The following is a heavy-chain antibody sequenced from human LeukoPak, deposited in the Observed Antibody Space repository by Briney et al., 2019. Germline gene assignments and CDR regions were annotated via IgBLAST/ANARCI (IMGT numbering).Heavy chain of an antibody. V-gene: IGHV3-23*01. CDR3: AKVHELCSSTSCQNFDY. D-gene: IGHD2-2*01. CDR1: GFTFSSYA. CDR2: ISGSGGST. J-gene: IGHJ4*02. Sequence: PGGSLRLSCEASGFTFSSYAMSWVRQAPGKGLEWVSAISGSGGSTYYADSVKGRFTISRDNSKNTLYLQMNSLRAEDTAVYYCAKVHELCSSTSCQNFDYWGQGTLVTVSS.